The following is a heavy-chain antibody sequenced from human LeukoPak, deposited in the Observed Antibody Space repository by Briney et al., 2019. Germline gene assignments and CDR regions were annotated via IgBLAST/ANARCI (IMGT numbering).Heavy chain of an antibody. D-gene: IGHD2-2*01. V-gene: IGHV3-43*02. CDR1: GFTFDDYA. J-gene: IGHJ6*02. CDR3: AKDGCSSTSCYLTDSSYGMDV. CDR2: ISGDGGST. Sequence: GGSLRLSCAASGFTFDDYAMHWVRQAPGKGLEWVSLISGDGGSTYYADSVKGRFTISRDNSKNSLYLQMNSLRTEDTALYYCAKDGCSSTSCYLTDSSYGMDVWGQGTTVTVSS.